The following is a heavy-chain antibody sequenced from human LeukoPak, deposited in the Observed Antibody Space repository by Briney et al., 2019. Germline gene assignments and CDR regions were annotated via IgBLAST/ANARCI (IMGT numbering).Heavy chain of an antibody. Sequence: ASVKVSCKASGYTFTSYGISWVRQAPGQGLEWMGWISAYNGNTNYAQKLQGRVTMTTDTSTSTAYMELRGLRSDDTAVYYCARDSGYSSSWFSSDYWGQGTLVTVSS. V-gene: IGHV1-18*01. CDR2: ISAYNGNT. CDR3: ARDSGYSSSWFSSDY. D-gene: IGHD6-13*01. CDR1: GYTFTSYG. J-gene: IGHJ4*02.